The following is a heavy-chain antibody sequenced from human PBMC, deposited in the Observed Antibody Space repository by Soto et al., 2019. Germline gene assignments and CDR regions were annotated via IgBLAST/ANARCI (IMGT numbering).Heavy chain of an antibody. V-gene: IGHV3-21*01. CDR3: ARNESSNIYGMDV. CDR2: ISSSSFSI. CDR1: GFTFSSYS. D-gene: IGHD6-6*01. J-gene: IGHJ6*02. Sequence: EVQLVESGGGLVKPGGSLRLSCAASGFTFSSYSMNWVRQAPGKGLEWVSSISSSSFSINYADSVKGRFSISRDHAQNSLHLQMNNLRAEDTAVYYCARNESSNIYGMDVWGQGTTVTVSS.